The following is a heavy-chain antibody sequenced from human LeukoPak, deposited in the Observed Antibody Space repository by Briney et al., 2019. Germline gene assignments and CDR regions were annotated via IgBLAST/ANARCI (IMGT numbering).Heavy chain of an antibody. D-gene: IGHD2-2*01. CDR3: ARGTLGYCSSTSCYRNYFDY. Sequence: SETLSLTCAVYGGSFSGYYWSWVRQPPGKGLEWIGEINHSGSTNYNPSLKSRVTISVDTSKNQSSLKLSSVTAADTAVYYCARGTLGYCSSTSCYRNYFDYWGQGTLVTVSS. J-gene: IGHJ4*02. CDR1: GGSFSGYY. V-gene: IGHV4-34*01. CDR2: INHSGST.